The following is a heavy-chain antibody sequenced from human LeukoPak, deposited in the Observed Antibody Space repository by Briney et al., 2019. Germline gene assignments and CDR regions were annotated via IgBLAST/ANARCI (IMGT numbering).Heavy chain of an antibody. CDR2: ISGSGGST. CDR1: GFTFSGYA. CDR3: ARHQILTGYYSYYGMDV. Sequence: GGSLRLSCAASGFTFSGYAMSWVRQAPGKGLEWVSAISGSGGSTYYADSVKGRFTISRDNSKNTLYLQMNSLRAEDTAVYYCARHQILTGYYSYYGMDVWGQGTTVTVSS. V-gene: IGHV3-23*01. J-gene: IGHJ6*02. D-gene: IGHD3-9*01.